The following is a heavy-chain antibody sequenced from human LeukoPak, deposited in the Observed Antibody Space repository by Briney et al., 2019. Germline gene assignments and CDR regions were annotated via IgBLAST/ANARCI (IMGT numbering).Heavy chain of an antibody. CDR2: INPNGGST. V-gene: IGHV1-46*01. D-gene: IGHD4-11*01. CDR1: GYTFTSYY. Sequence: EASVKVSCKASGYTFTSYYMHWVRQAPGQGLEWMGIINPNGGSTSYAQKFQGRVTMTRDTSTSTVYMELSSLRSEDTAVYYCARRLQFNWFDPWGQGTLVTVSS. J-gene: IGHJ5*02. CDR3: ARRLQFNWFDP.